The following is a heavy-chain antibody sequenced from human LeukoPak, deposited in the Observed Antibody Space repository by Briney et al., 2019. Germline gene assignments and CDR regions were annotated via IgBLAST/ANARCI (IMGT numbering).Heavy chain of an antibody. D-gene: IGHD6-19*01. J-gene: IGHJ3*02. CDR1: GFNFSSFG. CDR3: AKGTSSLNYDAFDI. V-gene: IGHV3-23*01. Sequence: GGSLRLSCAASGFNFSSFGVNWVRQVPGKGLEWVSGISFIISTWSADSVKGRFTISRDNSKNTVYLQMNSLRDDDTAVYYCAKGTSSLNYDAFDIWGQGTLVTVSS. CDR2: ISFIIST.